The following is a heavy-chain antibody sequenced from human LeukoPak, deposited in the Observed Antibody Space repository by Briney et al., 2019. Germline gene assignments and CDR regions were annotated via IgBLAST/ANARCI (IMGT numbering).Heavy chain of an antibody. J-gene: IGHJ4*02. V-gene: IGHV3-9*01. Sequence: SGGSLRLSCAASGFTFDDYAMHWVRQAPGKGLEWVSGISWNSGSIGYADSVKGRFTISRDNSKNTLYLQMNSLRAEDTAVYYCAKDLEGSDYYDSSGNTNYWGQGTLVTVPS. D-gene: IGHD3-22*01. CDR3: AKDLEGSDYYDSSGNTNY. CDR1: GFTFDDYA. CDR2: ISWNSGSI.